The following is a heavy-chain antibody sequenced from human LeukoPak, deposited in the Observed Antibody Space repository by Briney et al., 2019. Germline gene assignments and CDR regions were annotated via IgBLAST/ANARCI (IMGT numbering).Heavy chain of an antibody. CDR2: IIPILGIA. CDR3: ARVMHVDTAMLRGAFDI. J-gene: IGHJ3*02. CDR1: GGTFSSYA. Sequence: SVKVSCKASGGTFSSYAISWVRQAPGHGLEWMGRIIPILGIANYAQKFQGRVTITADKSTSTAYMELSSLRSEDTAVYYCARVMHVDTAMLRGAFDIWGQGTMVTVSS. V-gene: IGHV1-69*04. D-gene: IGHD5-18*01.